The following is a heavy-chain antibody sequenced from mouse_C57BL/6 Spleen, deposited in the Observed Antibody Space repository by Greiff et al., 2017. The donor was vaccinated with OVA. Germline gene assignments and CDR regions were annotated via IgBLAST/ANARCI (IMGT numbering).Heavy chain of an antibody. D-gene: IGHD2-3*01. CDR3: ARRRGDGYYFDY. CDR2: INPRTGGT. J-gene: IGHJ2*01. CDR1: GYSFTGYY. Sequence: VQLQQSGPELVKPGASVKISCKASGYSFTGYYMNWVKQSPEKSLEWIVEINPRTGGTTYNQQFKAKATLTVDKSTRTAYMQLKSLTSEDSAVYDCARRRGDGYYFDYWGQGTTLTVSA. V-gene: IGHV1-42*01.